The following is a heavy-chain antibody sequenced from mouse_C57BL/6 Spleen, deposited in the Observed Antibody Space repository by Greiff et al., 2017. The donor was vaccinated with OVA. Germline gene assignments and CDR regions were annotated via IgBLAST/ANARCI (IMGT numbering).Heavy chain of an antibody. CDR1: GFSLSTSGMG. J-gene: IGHJ4*01. D-gene: IGHD1-1*01. Sequence: QVTLKVSGPGILQSSQTLSLTCSFSGFSLSTSGMGVSWIRQPSGKGLEWLAHIYWDDDKRYNPSLKSRLTISKDTSRNQVFLKITSVDTADTATYYCARICPPSSYDDWAMDYWGQGTSVTVSS. CDR3: ARICPPSSYDDWAMDY. V-gene: IGHV8-12*01. CDR2: IYWDDDK.